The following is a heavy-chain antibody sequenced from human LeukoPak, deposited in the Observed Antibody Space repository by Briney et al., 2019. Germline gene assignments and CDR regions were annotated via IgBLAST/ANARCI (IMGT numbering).Heavy chain of an antibody. CDR3: ARGFMYSESLHFDY. Sequence: GGSLRLSCAASGFTFSSYEMNWVPQAPGKGLEWVSYISSSGSTIYYADSVKGRFTISRDNAKKSLYLQMNSLRAEDTAVYYCARGFMYSESLHFDYWGQGTLVTVSS. D-gene: IGHD1-26*01. J-gene: IGHJ4*02. V-gene: IGHV3-48*03. CDR2: ISSSGSTI. CDR1: GFTFSSYE.